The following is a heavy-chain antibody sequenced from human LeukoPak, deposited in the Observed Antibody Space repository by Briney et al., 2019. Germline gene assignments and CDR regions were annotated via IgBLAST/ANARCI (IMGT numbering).Heavy chain of an antibody. Sequence: SETLSLTCAVSGGSISSGGYSWSWIRQPPGKGLEWIGYIYHSGSTYYNPSLKSRVTISVDRSKNQFSLKLSSVTAADTAVYYCARGEDGYNHFDYWGQGTLVTVSS. D-gene: IGHD5-24*01. CDR3: ARGEDGYNHFDY. CDR2: IYHSGST. J-gene: IGHJ4*02. V-gene: IGHV4-30-2*01. CDR1: GGSISSGGYS.